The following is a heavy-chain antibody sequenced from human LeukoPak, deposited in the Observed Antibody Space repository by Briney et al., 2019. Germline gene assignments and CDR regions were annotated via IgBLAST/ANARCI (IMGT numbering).Heavy chain of an antibody. J-gene: IGHJ4*02. D-gene: IGHD6-13*01. V-gene: IGHV3-74*01. CDR2: INSGGIRT. CDR3: RIAAVGGDY. CDR1: GFSFSTYW. Sequence: PGGSLRLSCAASGFSFSTYWMHWVRQAPGKGLVWVSRINSGGIRTNYADSVKGRFTISRDNAKNTLYLQMNNLRAEDTAVYYCRIAAVGGDYWGQGTLVTVSS.